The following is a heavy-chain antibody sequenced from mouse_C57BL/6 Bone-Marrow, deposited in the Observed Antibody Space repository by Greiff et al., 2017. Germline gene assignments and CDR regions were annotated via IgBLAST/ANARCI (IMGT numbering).Heavy chain of an antibody. Sequence: EVQLQQSGAELVRPGASVKLSCTASGFNIKDDYMHWVKQRPEQGLEWIGWIDPENGDTEYASKFQGKATITADTSSNTAYLQLISLTSADTAVYDCTPLITTVGATFDFWGQGTTLTVTS. D-gene: IGHD1-1*01. CDR2: IDPENGDT. CDR3: TPLITTVGATFDF. J-gene: IGHJ2*01. V-gene: IGHV14-4*01. CDR1: GFNIKDDY.